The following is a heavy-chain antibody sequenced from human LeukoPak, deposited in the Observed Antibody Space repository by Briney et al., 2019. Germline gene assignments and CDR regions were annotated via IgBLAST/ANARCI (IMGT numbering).Heavy chain of an antibody. D-gene: IGHD6-19*01. J-gene: IGHJ4*02. CDR1: GFTFSSYG. V-gene: IGHV3-23*01. CDR2: ISGSGGST. Sequence: GGSLRLSCAASGFTFSSYGMSWVRQAPGKGLEWVSAISGSGGSTYYADSVKGRFTISRDNSKNTLYLQMNSLRAEDTAVCYCAKDRGRGGWYPRFFDYWGQGTLVTVSS. CDR3: AKDRGRGGWYPRFFDY.